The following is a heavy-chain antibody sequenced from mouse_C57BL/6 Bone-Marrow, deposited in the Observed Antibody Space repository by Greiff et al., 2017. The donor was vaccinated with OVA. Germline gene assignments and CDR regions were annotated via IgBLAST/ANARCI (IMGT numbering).Heavy chain of an antibody. J-gene: IGHJ3*01. V-gene: IGHV14-2*01. D-gene: IGHD1-1*01. Sequence: EVQLQQSGAELVKPGASVKLSCTASGFNIKDYYMHWVKQRTEQGLEWIGRIDPEDGETKSAPKFQGKATIPADTSSNTAYLQLISLTSDDTAVYYCARYYGSSWFAYWGQGTLVTVSA. CDR1: GFNIKDYY. CDR3: ARYYGSSWFAY. CDR2: IDPEDGET.